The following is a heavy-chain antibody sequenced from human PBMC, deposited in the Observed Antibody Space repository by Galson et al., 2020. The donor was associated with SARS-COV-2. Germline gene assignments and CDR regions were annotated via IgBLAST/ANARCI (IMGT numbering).Heavy chain of an antibody. D-gene: IGHD4-17*01. V-gene: IGHV4-4*02. J-gene: IGHJ3*02. CDR2: IYHSGTT. CDR1: GGSISSDNW. CDR3: ASFNYGDYVDDAFDI. Sequence: SETLSLTCAVSGGSISSDNWWSWVRQPPGKGLEWIGDIYHSGTTNYNPSLKSRVTISVDKSKNQFSLNLKSVTAADTAVYYCASFNYGDYVDDAFDIWGQGTMVTVSS.